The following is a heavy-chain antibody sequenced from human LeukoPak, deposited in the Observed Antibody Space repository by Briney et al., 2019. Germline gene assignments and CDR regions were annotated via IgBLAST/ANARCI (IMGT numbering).Heavy chain of an antibody. CDR2: ISWNSGSI. J-gene: IGHJ4*02. D-gene: IGHD3-9*01. Sequence: GGSLRLSCAASGFTFSTYGMHWVRQAPGKGLEWVSGISWNSGSIGYADSVKGRFTISRDNAKNYLYLQMNSLRAEDTALYYCAKTRYFDWLTLGYFDYWGQGTLVTVSS. V-gene: IGHV3-9*01. CDR1: GFTFSTYG. CDR3: AKTRYFDWLTLGYFDY.